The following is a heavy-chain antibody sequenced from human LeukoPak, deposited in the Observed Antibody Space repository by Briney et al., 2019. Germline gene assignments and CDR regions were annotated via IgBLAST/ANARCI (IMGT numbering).Heavy chain of an antibody. V-gene: IGHV1-2*02. CDR3: ARVAGGDWYYLDF. D-gene: IGHD2-21*02. Sequence: GASVKVSCKASGYTFTAYYMHWVRQAPGQGLEWMGWINLNSGGTNSAQKFQGRVTMTRDTSINAAYMELSRLGSDDTAVYYCARVAGGDWYYLDFWGQGTLVTVSS. CDR2: INLNSGGT. CDR1: GYTFTAYY. J-gene: IGHJ4*02.